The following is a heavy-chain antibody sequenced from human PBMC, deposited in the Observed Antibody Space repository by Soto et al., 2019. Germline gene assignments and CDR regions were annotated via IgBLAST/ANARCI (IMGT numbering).Heavy chain of an antibody. CDR3: ARDQGGSSWSFDY. CDR1: GFTVSSNY. CDR2: IYSGGST. D-gene: IGHD6-13*01. V-gene: IGHV3-66*01. Sequence: EVQLVESGGGLVQPGGSLRLSCAASGFTVSSNYMSWVRQAPGKGLEWVSVIYSGGSTYYADSVKGRFTISRDNSKNTLYIQMNSLRAEDTAVYYCARDQGGSSWSFDYWGQGTLVTVSS. J-gene: IGHJ4*02.